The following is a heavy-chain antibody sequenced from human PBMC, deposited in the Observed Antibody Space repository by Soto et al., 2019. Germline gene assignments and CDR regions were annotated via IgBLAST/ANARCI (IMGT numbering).Heavy chain of an antibody. D-gene: IGHD6-6*01. CDR2: IKSKTDGGTT. V-gene: IGHV3-15*01. Sequence: EVQLVESGGGLVKPGGSLRLSCAASGFTFSNAWMSWVRQAPGKGLEWVGRIKSKTDGGTTDYAAPVKGRFTISRDDSKNTLYLQMNSLITEDIAVYYCTADPLIAARPSKKNWGQGTLVTVSS. J-gene: IGHJ4*02. CDR3: TADPLIAARPSKKN. CDR1: GFTFSNAW.